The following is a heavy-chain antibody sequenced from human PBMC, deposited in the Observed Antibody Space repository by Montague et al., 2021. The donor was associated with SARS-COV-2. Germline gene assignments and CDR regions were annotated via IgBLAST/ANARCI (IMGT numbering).Heavy chain of an antibody. Sequence: SETLSLTCGVYGGSFGDDHWSWIRQPPGKGLEWIGDIKQSGSTNXNPSFKSGVTISVDTSRNQFSLKLASVTAADTAVYFCARGHLSVSMIVVVFTSASYYFDYWGQGALVAVSS. J-gene: IGHJ4*02. CDR3: ARGHLSVSMIVVVFTSASYYFDY. CDR1: GGSFGDDH. D-gene: IGHD3-22*01. V-gene: IGHV4-34*01. CDR2: IKQSGST.